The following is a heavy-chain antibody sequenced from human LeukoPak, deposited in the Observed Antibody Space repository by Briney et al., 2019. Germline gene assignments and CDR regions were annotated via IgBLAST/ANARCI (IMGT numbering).Heavy chain of an antibody. CDR2: INGGGGST. J-gene: IGHJ4*02. V-gene: IGHV3-23*01. CDR1: GFTFSSYG. CDR3: AKAPGGIVGY. D-gene: IGHD3-16*01. Sequence: PGGTLRLSCAASGFTFSSYGMSWVRQAPGKGLEWVSAINGGGGSTYYADSVKGRFTISRDNSKNTLYLQMNSLRAEDTAVYYCAKAPGGIVGYWGQGTLVTVSS.